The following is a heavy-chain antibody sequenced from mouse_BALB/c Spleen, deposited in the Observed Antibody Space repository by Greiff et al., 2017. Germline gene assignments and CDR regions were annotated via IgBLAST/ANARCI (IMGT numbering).Heavy chain of an antibody. CDR2: IWSGGST. CDR1: GFSLTSYG. CDR3: ARNHGSSSSWFAY. Sequence: QVQLKESGPGLVQPSQSLSITCTVSGFSLTSYGVHWVRQSPGKGLEWLGVIWSGGSTDYNAAFISRLSISKDNSKSQVFFKMNSLQADDTAIYYCARNHGSSSSWFAYWGQGTLVTVSA. J-gene: IGHJ3*01. V-gene: IGHV2-4-1*01. D-gene: IGHD1-1*01.